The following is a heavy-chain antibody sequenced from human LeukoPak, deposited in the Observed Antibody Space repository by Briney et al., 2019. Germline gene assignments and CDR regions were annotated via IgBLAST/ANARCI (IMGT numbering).Heavy chain of an antibody. D-gene: IGHD2-2*01. V-gene: IGHV3-21*01. J-gene: IGHJ4*02. Sequence: PGGALRLPCAASGFTFSSYSMNWVPPAPGEGLEWVSSISSSSSYIYYADSVKGRFTISRDNAKSSVFLQMNSLRAEDTAVYYCARVGGHCTSTSCPPPDYWGQGTLVTVSS. CDR2: ISSSSSYI. CDR1: GFTFSSYS. CDR3: ARVGGHCTSTSCPPPDY.